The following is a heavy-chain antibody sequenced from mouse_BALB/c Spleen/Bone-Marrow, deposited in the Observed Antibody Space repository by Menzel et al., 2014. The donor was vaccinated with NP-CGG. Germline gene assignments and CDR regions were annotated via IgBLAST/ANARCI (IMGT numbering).Heavy chain of an antibody. CDR2: IDPANGNT. Sequence: DVKLQESGAELVMPGASVKLSCTASGFNIKDTYMHWVKQRPEQGLEWIGRIDPANGNTKYDPKFQGKATITADTSSNTAYLQLSSLTSEDTAVYYCARWEYYAMDYWGQGPPVTVSS. CDR3: ARWEYYAMDY. V-gene: IGHV14-3*02. D-gene: IGHD4-1*01. J-gene: IGHJ4*01. CDR1: GFNIKDTY.